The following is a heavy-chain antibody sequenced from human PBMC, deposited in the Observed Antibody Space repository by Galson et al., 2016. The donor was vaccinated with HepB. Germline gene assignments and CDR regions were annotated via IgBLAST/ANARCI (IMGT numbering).Heavy chain of an antibody. Sequence: SLRLSCAASGFSFSSHSLSWVRQAPGKGLEWVSAISGSGRTTFYADSVKGRITIARDNSESTLSLQMNTLRADDTAVYFCARERPYSVNYHRALDLWGQGTTVTVSS. D-gene: IGHD4-11*01. V-gene: IGHV3-23*01. CDR2: ISGSGRTT. J-gene: IGHJ3*01. CDR3: ARERPYSVNYHRALDL. CDR1: GFSFSSHS.